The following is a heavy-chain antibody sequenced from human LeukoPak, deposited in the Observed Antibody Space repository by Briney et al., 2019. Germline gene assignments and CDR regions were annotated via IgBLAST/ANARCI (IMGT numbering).Heavy chain of an antibody. Sequence: SSETLSLTCTVSGGSISAYYWSWIRQPPGKGLEWIGYIYYSGSTNYNPSLKSRVTISVDTSKNQLSLKLSSVTAADTAVYYCARRCSSTSCRPYYFYYYGMDVWGQGTTVTVSS. V-gene: IGHV4-59*08. J-gene: IGHJ6*02. CDR3: ARRCSSTSCRPYYFYYYGMDV. CDR2: IYYSGST. D-gene: IGHD2-2*01. CDR1: GGSISAYY.